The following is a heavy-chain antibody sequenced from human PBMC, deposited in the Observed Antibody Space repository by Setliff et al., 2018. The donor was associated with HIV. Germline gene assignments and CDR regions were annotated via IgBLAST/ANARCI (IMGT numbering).Heavy chain of an antibody. CDR3: ARVLDGNHYDALNL. J-gene: IGHJ3*01. CDR2: ISTGGAT. D-gene: IGHD1-26*01. CDR1: GGSISSGSYY. V-gene: IGHV4-61*09. Sequence: SETLSLTCTVSGGSISSGSYYWNWIRQPAGKGLEWVGQISTGGATDYNSSLKSRVTISLDKSKNQFSLRLNSVTAADTAVYYCARVLDGNHYDALNLWGQGTTVTVSS.